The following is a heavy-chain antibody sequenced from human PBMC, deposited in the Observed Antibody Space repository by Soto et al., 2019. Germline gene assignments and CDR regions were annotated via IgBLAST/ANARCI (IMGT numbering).Heavy chain of an antibody. D-gene: IGHD6-6*01. CDR2: ISSSSSTI. V-gene: IGHV3-48*02. J-gene: IGHJ6*02. Sequence: GGSLRLSCAASGFTFSSYSMNWVRQAPGKGLEWVSYISSSSSTIYYADSVKGRFTISRDNAKNSLYLQMNSLRDEDTAVYYCARDDYSSSSPYYYYGMDVWGQGTTVTVSS. CDR3: ARDDYSSSSPYYYYGMDV. CDR1: GFTFSSYS.